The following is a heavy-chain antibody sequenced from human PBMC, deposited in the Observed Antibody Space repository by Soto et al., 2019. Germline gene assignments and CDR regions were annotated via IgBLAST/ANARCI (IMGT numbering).Heavy chain of an antibody. D-gene: IGHD3-22*01. J-gene: IGHJ4*02. CDR3: APRSMAVVPEY. CDR2: LYYGRSA. CDR1: GDSISSYY. V-gene: IGHV4-59*01. Sequence: QVQLQESGPGLVKPSETLSLTCAVSGDSISSYYSMWIGQPPGKGLESIGYLYYGRSANYNPSLKSRVTLSVDTSTNQCSLTLSSMTAADTAVYYCAPRSMAVVPEYWGQGTLVTVSS.